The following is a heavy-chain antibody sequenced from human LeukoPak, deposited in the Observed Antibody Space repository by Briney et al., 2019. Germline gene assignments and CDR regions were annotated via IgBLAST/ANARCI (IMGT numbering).Heavy chain of an antibody. V-gene: IGHV1-3*01. D-gene: IGHD5/OR15-5a*01. Sequence: VASVKVSCKASGYTFTSYAMHWVRQAPGQRLEWMGWINANGNTKYSEKFQGRVTITRDTSASAAYMEVSSLRSEDTAVYYCARVYSVYDTIDFWGQGTLVTVSS. CDR3: ARVYSVYDTIDF. CDR1: GYTFTSYA. CDR2: INANGNT. J-gene: IGHJ4*02.